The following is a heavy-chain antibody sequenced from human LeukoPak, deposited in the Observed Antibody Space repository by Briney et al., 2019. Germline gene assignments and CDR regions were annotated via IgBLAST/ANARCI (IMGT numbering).Heavy chain of an antibody. CDR3: AKDYSSSSLYYFDY. Sequence: GGSLRLSCAASGFTFSSYAMSWVRQAPGKGLEWVSAISGSGGSTYYADSVKGRFTISRDNSKNTLYLQMNSLRAEDTAIYYCAKDYSSSSLYYFDYWGQGTLVTVSS. CDR1: GFTFSSYA. J-gene: IGHJ4*02. D-gene: IGHD6-6*01. CDR2: ISGSGGST. V-gene: IGHV3-23*01.